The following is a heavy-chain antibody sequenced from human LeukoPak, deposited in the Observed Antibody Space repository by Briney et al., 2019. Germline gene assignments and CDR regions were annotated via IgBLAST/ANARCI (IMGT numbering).Heavy chain of an antibody. CDR1: GGTFSSYA. CDR3: ARCSSGWPRHWFDP. D-gene: IGHD6-19*01. J-gene: IGHJ5*02. Sequence: SVTVSCKASGGTFSSYAISWVRQAPGQGLEWMGGIIPIFGTANYAQKFQGRVTITADESTSTAYMELSSLRSEDTAVYYCARCSSGWPRHWFDPWGQGTLVTVSS. CDR2: IIPIFGTA. V-gene: IGHV1-69*13.